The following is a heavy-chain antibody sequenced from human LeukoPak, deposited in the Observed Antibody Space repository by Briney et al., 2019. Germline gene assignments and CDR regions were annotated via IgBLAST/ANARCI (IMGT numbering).Heavy chain of an antibody. CDR1: GYTFTGYY. D-gene: IGHD3-3*01. CDR2: INPNSGGT. J-gene: IGHJ5*02. V-gene: IGHV1-2*02. Sequence: ASVKVSCKASGYTFTGYYMHWVRQAPGQGLEWMGWINPNSGGTNCAQKFQGRVTMTRDTSISTAYMELSRLRSDDTAVYYCARAYYDFWSGYPLNWFDPWGQGTLVTVSS. CDR3: ARAYYDFWSGYPLNWFDP.